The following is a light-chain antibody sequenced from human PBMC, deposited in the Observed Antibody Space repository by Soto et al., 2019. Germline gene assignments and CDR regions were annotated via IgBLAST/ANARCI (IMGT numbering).Light chain of an antibody. CDR2: WAS. J-gene: IGKJ1*01. CDR1: QSVLFTSNNKNY. Sequence: IVMTQSPASLAVSLGERAAINCKSSQSVLFTSNNKNYLAWYRQKPGQPPKLLISWASSRESGVPDRFSGGGSGTDFTLTINSLQAEDVAVYYCQQYYSTPTFGRGTKVDIK. CDR3: QQYYSTPT. V-gene: IGKV4-1*01.